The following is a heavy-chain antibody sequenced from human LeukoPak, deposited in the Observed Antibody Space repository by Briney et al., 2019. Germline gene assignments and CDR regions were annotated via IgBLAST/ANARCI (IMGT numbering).Heavy chain of an antibody. CDR3: ARSLSGMDAFDI. J-gene: IGHJ3*02. D-gene: IGHD3-10*01. Sequence: PSETLSLTCTVSGGSISSGDYYWSWIRQPPGKGLEWIGYIYYSGSTNYNPSLKSRVTISVDTSKNQFSLKLSSVTAADTAVYYCARSLSGMDAFDIWGQGTMVTVSS. CDR1: GGSISSGDYY. V-gene: IGHV4-30-4*08. CDR2: IYYSGST.